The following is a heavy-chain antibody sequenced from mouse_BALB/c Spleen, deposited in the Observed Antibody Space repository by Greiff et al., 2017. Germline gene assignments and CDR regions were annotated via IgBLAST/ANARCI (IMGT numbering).Heavy chain of an antibody. D-gene: IGHD2-3*01. CDR2: ISSGGGST. V-gene: IGHV5-12-1*01. Sequence: EVKLVESGGGLVKPGGSLKLSCAASGFAFSSYDMSWVRQTPEKRLEWVAYISSGGGSTYYPDTVKGRFTISRDNAKNTLYLQMSSLKSEDTAMYYCASLYEGYWGQGTTLTVSS. CDR3: ASLYEGY. CDR1: GFAFSSYD. J-gene: IGHJ2*01.